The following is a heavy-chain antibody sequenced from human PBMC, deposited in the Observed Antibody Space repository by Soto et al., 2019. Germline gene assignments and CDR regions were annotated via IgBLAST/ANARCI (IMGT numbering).Heavy chain of an antibody. CDR1: GITFDDYA. V-gene: IGHV3-9*01. J-gene: IGHJ6*02. D-gene: IGHD3-3*01. CDR2: ISWNSGTI. Sequence: EVLLVESGGNLVQPGWSLRLSCAASGITFDDYAMHWVRQAPGKGLEWVSSISWNSGTIGYADSVKGRFTISRDNAKNSLFLQMNSLRPEDTALYYCVKDIRDFPAYHGLDVWGQGTTVTVSS. CDR3: VKDIRDFPAYHGLDV.